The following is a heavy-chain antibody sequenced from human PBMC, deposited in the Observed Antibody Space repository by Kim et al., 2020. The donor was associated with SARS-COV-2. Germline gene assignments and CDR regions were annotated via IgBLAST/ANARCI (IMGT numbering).Heavy chain of an antibody. CDR1: GFTFSDYY. CDR2: ISSSGSTI. V-gene: IGHV3-11*01. D-gene: IGHD3-9*01. CDR3: ARVAGRYFDWLLSATVGNWFDP. Sequence: GGSLRLSCAASGFTFSDYYMSWIRQAPGKGLEWVSYISSSGSTIYYADSVKGRFTISMDNAKNSLYLQMNSLRAEDTAVYYCARVAGRYFDWLLSATVGNWFDPWGQGTLVTVSS. J-gene: IGHJ5*02.